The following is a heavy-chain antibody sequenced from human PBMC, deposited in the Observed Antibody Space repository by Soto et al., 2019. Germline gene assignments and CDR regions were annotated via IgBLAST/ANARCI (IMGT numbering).Heavy chain of an antibody. V-gene: IGHV3-23*01. Sequence: PGGSLRLSCAASGFTISTYAMTWVRQAPGKGLECVSGVTGSGSQIYYADSVKGRFTISKDNSKNTLYLQMSSLREEDTALYYCAKDAVYRDGLWLMDSWSQGTLVTGS. CDR2: VTGSGSQI. D-gene: IGHD2-21*01. CDR3: AKDAVYRDGLWLMDS. J-gene: IGHJ5*02. CDR1: GFTISTYA.